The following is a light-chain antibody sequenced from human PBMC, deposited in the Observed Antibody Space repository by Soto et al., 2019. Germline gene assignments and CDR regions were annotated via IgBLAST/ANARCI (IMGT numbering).Light chain of an antibody. CDR2: DVS. J-gene: IGLJ1*01. CDR3: SSYTSSSTIFV. V-gene: IGLV2-14*01. CDR1: SSDVGGYNY. Sequence: QSALTQPASVSGSPGQSITISCTGTSSDVGGYNYVSWYQQHPGKAPKLMIYDVSNRPSGVSNRFSGSKSGNTASLTISGLQAEDEADYDGSSYTSSSTIFVFGTGTKLTVL.